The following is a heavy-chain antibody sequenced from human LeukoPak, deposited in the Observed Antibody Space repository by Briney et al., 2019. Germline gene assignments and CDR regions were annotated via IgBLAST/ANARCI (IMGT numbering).Heavy chain of an antibody. CDR2: INWNGGST. CDR1: GFTFDDYG. J-gene: IGHJ6*03. V-gene: IGHV3-20*04. CDR3: AREGELRTPYYYYYMDV. Sequence: GGSLRLSCAASGFTFDDYGMSWVRQAPGKGLEWVSGINWNGGSTGYADSVKGRFTLSRDNAKNSLYLQMNSLRAEDTALYYCAREGELRTPYYYYYMDVWGKGTTVTVSS. D-gene: IGHD1-26*01.